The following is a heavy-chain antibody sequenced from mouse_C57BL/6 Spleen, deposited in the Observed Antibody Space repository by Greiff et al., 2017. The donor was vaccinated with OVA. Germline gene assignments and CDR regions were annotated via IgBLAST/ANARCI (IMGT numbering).Heavy chain of an antibody. CDR3: AIYDYEAWFAY. Sequence: VKLQESGAELARPGASVKLSCKASGYTFTSYGISWVKQRTGQGLEWIGEIYPRSGNTYYNEKFKGKATLTADKSSSTAYMELRSLTSEDSAVYFCAIYDYEAWFAYWGQGTLVTVSA. CDR2: IYPRSGNT. D-gene: IGHD2-4*01. J-gene: IGHJ3*01. V-gene: IGHV1-81*01. CDR1: GYTFTSYG.